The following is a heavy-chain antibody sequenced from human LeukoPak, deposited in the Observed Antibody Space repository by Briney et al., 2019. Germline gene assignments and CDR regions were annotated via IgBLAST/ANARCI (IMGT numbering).Heavy chain of an antibody. Sequence: PGGSLRLSCAASGFTLSSYEMKWVRRAAGKGLEGVSSISSSRSYIYYADSVKGRFTISRDNAKNSLYLQMNSLRAEDTAVYYCARGVGAIEGAFDIWGQGAMVTVSS. D-gene: IGHD1-26*01. V-gene: IGHV3-21*01. CDR2: ISSSRSYI. CDR1: GFTLSSYE. J-gene: IGHJ3*02. CDR3: ARGVGAIEGAFDI.